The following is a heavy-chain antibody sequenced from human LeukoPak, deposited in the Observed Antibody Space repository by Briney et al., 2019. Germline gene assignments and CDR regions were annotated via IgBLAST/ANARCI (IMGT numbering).Heavy chain of an antibody. Sequence: AGGSLRLSCAASGFTFSSYWMSWVRQAPGKGREWVANIKQDGSEKYYVDSVKGRFTISRDNAKNSLYLQMNSLRAEDTAVYYCARRVGMVITVAFDYWGQGTLVTVSS. CDR1: GFTFSSYW. CDR3: ARRVGMVITVAFDY. CDR2: IKQDGSEK. J-gene: IGHJ4*02. D-gene: IGHD3-3*01. V-gene: IGHV3-7*01.